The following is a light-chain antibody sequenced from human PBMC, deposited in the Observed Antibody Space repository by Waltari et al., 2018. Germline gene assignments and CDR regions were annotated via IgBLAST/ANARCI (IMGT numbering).Light chain of an antibody. CDR3: QQLNSYPIT. J-gene: IGKJ5*01. Sequence: LXXSVGXXXXNTCRASQGINTYLAWYQQKPGKAPKVLIYTASTLHTGVPSRFSGSGSGTEFTLTISSLQPEDFATYYCQQLNSYPITFGHGTRLEIK. CDR1: QGINTY. V-gene: IGKV1-9*01. CDR2: TAS.